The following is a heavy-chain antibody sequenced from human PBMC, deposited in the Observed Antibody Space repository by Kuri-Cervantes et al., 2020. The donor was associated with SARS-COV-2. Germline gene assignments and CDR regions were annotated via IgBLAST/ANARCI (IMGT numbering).Heavy chain of an antibody. D-gene: IGHD1-26*01. CDR2: MYYSGIT. V-gene: IGHV4-59*01. CDR3: ARDNVLFSGSGLDL. Sequence: GSLRLSCTVSGGSISSYYWSWIRQPPGKGLEWIGYMYYSGITNYDPSLKSRVTISVDTSKNQLSLKLSSVTAADTAVYYCARDNVLFSGSGLDLWGQGILVTVSS. J-gene: IGHJ5*02. CDR1: GGSISSYY.